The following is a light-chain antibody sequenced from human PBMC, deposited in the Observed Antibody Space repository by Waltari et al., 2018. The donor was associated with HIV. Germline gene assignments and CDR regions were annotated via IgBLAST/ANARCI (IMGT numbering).Light chain of an antibody. CDR2: DDD. CDR3: QVWDSGSDHV. CDR1: HIGNRD. V-gene: IGLV3-21*04. Sequence: YVLTQPPSISVAPGNTATITCGGTHIGNRDVHWYQQKPDQPPILVTFDDDHRPSGIPERFSGSNTDNTATLTINRVEVGDEADYYCQVWDSGSDHVFGSGTTVTVL. J-gene: IGLJ1*01.